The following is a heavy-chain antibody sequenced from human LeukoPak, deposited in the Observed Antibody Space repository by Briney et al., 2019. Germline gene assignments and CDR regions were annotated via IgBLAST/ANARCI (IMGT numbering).Heavy chain of an antibody. D-gene: IGHD6-13*01. CDR3: ARRGQQLEFRWYFDL. J-gene: IGHJ2*01. Sequence: SETLSLTCTVSGGSISSYYWSWIRQPPGKGLEWIGYIYYSGNTNYNASLKSRVTISVDTSKNQFSLKLSSVTAADTAVYYCARRGQQLEFRWYFDLWGRGTLVTVSS. CDR1: GGSISSYY. V-gene: IGHV4-59*01. CDR2: IYYSGNT.